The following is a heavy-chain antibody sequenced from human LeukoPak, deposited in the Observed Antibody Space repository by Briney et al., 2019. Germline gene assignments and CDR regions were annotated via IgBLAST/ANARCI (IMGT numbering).Heavy chain of an antibody. CDR3: ARDGEGIAAAGTGGYYGMDV. CDR1: GYTFTGYY. Sequence: ASVKVSCKASGYTFTGYYMHWVRQAPGQGLEWMGWINPNSGGTNYAQKFQGWVTMTRDTSISTAYMELSRLRSDDTAVYYCARDGEGIAAAGTGGYYGMDVWGQGTTVTVSS. V-gene: IGHV1-2*04. CDR2: INPNSGGT. J-gene: IGHJ6*02. D-gene: IGHD6-13*01.